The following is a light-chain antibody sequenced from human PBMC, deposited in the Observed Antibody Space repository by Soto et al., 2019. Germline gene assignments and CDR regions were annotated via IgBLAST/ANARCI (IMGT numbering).Light chain of an antibody. V-gene: IGKV1-5*03. CDR3: QQYYTYSRT. Sequence: DIHMSQSPSTVSASVVDVVSASFLASQSISRWLAWYQQKPGKAPKLLIFKASSLESGVPSRFSGSGSGTEFTLTISSLQPDDFATYFCQQYYTYSRTFGQGTKVDI. CDR1: QSISRW. CDR2: KAS. J-gene: IGKJ1*01.